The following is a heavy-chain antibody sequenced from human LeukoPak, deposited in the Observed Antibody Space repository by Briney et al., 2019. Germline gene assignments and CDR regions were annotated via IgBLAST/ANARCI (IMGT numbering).Heavy chain of an antibody. D-gene: IGHD6-13*01. CDR2: ISGTGGST. CDR1: GFTFSTYA. CDR3: VKEFWAAAGTVGLFDF. J-gene: IGHJ4*02. Sequence: GGSLRLSCGASGFTFSTYAMGWVRQAPGKGLEWVSSISGTGGSTYCAASVKGRFTISRDQSKDTLYLQMNSLRAEDTALYYCVKEFWAAAGTVGLFDFWGLGTLVTVSS. V-gene: IGHV3-23*01.